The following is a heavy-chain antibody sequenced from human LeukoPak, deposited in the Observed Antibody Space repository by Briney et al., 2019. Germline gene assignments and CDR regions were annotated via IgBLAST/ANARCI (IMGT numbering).Heavy chain of an antibody. J-gene: IGHJ6*02. CDR2: INSSSSYT. CDR1: GFTFSDYY. V-gene: IGHV3-11*06. CDR3: ARDLPRLGATNYYGMDV. Sequence: GGSLRLSCAASGFTFSDYYMSWLRQAPGKGLEWVSYINSSSSYTNYADSVKGRFPISRDNAKNSLYLQMNSLRAEDTAVYYCARDLPRLGATNYYGMDVWGQGTTVTVSS. D-gene: IGHD1-26*01.